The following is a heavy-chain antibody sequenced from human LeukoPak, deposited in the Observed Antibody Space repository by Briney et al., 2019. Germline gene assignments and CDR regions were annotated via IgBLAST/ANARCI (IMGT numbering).Heavy chain of an antibody. D-gene: IGHD3-16*01. CDR3: ARRLAENWFDP. V-gene: IGHV5-51*01. Sequence: GESLKISCKGSGYSFTNYWIAWVRQMPGKGLEWMGIIYPDDSDTRYSPSFQGQVTVSADKSISTAYLQWSSLKASDTAMYYCARRLAENWFDPWGQGTLVTVSS. J-gene: IGHJ5*02. CDR1: GYSFTNYW. CDR2: IYPDDSDT.